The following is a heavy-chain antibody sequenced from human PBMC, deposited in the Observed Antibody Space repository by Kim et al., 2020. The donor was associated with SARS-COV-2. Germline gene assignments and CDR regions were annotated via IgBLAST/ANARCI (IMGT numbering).Heavy chain of an antibody. CDR3: ASHASIAVAGIS. J-gene: IGHJ5*02. V-gene: IGHV4-34*01. Sequence: YHQSLQSRVTISVDTSKNQFSLKLSSVTAADTAVYYCASHASIAVAGISWGQGTLVTVSS. D-gene: IGHD6-19*01.